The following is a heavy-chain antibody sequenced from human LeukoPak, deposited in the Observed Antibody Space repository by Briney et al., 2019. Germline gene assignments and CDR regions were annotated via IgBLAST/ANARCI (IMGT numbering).Heavy chain of an antibody. CDR3: ARKYSSGSDY. J-gene: IGHJ4*02. CDR2: ISYDGTNK. CDR1: GFTFSTYA. Sequence: PGGSLRLSCAASGFTFSTYAMHWVRQAPGKGLEWVALISYDGTNKYYADSVKGRFTISRDNAKNSLYLQMNSLRAEDTAVYYCARKYSSGSDYWGQGTLVTVSS. V-gene: IGHV3-30*07. D-gene: IGHD6-19*01.